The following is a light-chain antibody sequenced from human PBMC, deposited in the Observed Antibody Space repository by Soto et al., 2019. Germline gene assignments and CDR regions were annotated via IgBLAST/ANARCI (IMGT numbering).Light chain of an antibody. J-gene: IGKJ1*01. CDR1: QTISSNN. CDR2: GTS. Sequence: EIVLTQSPGTLSVSPGERATLSCRASQTISSNNLAWYQQKPGQAPSLLIYGTSIRATGIPDRFSGSGSGTDFTLTISRLEPEDSAIYYCQQYGSWTFGQVTKVEIK. V-gene: IGKV3-20*01. CDR3: QQYGSWT.